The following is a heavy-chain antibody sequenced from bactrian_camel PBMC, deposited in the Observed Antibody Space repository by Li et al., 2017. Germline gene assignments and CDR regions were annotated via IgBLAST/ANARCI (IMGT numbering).Heavy chain of an antibody. CDR3: AADVANTALGRGGRWARLRDVDFNY. CDR1: GDTSSTAC. D-gene: IGHD1*01. Sequence: VQLVESGGGSVQAGGSLRLSCEVSGDTSSTACTAWFRQVPGQEREGVASISTGSGNTYYADSVQGRFTISRDNAQNALYLQMNSLQAEDTAMYFCAADVANTALGRGGRWARLRDVDFNYWGQGTQVTVS. CDR2: ISTGSGNT. V-gene: IGHV3S1*01. J-gene: IGHJ6*01.